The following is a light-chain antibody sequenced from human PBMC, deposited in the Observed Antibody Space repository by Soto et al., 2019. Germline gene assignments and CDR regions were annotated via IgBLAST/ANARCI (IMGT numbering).Light chain of an antibody. CDR2: EVI. CDR3: SSYAGSNSDV. J-gene: IGLJ1*01. Sequence: QSVLAQPPSASGSPGQSVTISCTGTSSDVGGYNYVSWYQQHPGKAPKLMIYEVIKRPSGVPDRFSGSKSGNTASLTVSGLQAEDEADYYCSSYAGSNSDVFGTGTKVTVL. CDR1: SSDVGGYNY. V-gene: IGLV2-8*01.